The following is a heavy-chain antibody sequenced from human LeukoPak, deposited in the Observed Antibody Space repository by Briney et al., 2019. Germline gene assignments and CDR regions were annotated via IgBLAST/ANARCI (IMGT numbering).Heavy chain of an antibody. D-gene: IGHD4/OR15-4a*01. Sequence: AGGSLTLSCAASGFTFSNYAMIWLRQAPGKGLEWVSVISGSGGTTYSADFVKGRFTISRDNSKNTLYLQMNSLRAEDTAAYYCARERGSSGANTNGYFDYWGQGALVTVSS. CDR2: ISGSGGTT. J-gene: IGHJ4*02. CDR1: GFTFSNYA. V-gene: IGHV3-23*01. CDR3: ARERGSSGANTNGYFDY.